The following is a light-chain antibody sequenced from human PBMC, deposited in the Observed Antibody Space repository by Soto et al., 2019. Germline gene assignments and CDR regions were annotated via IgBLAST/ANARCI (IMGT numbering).Light chain of an antibody. J-gene: IGLJ1*01. Sequence: QSALTQPASVSGSPGQSITISCTGTSSDFTGYNYVSWYQQYPGKVPKLLIYYVSDRPSGVSNRFSGSKSGNTASLTISGLQAEDEADYFCTSFTSDHLYVFGNGTKVTVL. CDR3: TSFTSDHLYV. CDR1: SSDFTGYNY. V-gene: IGLV2-14*03. CDR2: YVS.